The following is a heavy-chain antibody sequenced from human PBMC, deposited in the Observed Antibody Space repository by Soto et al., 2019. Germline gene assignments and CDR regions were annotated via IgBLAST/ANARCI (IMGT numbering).Heavy chain of an antibody. V-gene: IGHV1-69*01. CDR2: IIPIFVTA. D-gene: IGHD3-22*01. CDR1: GGSFNRHT. Sequence: QVQLVQSGAEVRKPGSSVRVSCKASGGSFNRHTISWVRQAPGQGLEWMGGIIPIFVTANHAQKFQGRVTIIADESTSTVYMELSNMRSDDTAIYYCARGWGYDSTDYYDAYWGQGTLVIVSS. CDR3: ARGWGYDSTDYYDAY. J-gene: IGHJ4*02.